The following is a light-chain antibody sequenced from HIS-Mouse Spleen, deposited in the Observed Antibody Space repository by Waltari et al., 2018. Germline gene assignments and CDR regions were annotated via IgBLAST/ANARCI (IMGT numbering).Light chain of an antibody. Sequence: QLVLTQSPSASASLGASVKLTCTLSSGHSSYAIAWHQQQPEKGPRYLMKLNSDGSHSKGDGIPDLFSGSSSGAERYLTIASLQSEDEADYYCQTWGTGIQGVFGGGTKLTVL. J-gene: IGLJ3*02. CDR1: SGHSSYA. CDR3: QTWGTGIQGV. CDR2: LNSDGSH. V-gene: IGLV4-69*01.